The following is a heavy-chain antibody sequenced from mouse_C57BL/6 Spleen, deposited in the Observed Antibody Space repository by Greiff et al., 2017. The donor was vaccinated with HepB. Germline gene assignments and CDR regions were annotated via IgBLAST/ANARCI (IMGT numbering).Heavy chain of an antibody. V-gene: IGHV1-76*01. J-gene: IGHJ3*01. Sequence: VQLQESGAELVRPGASVKLSCKASGYTFTDYYINWVKQRPGQGLEWIARIYPGSGNTYYNEKFKGKATLTAEKSSSTAYMQLSSLKSEDSAVYFCARSGYYGSSYGFAYWGQGTLVTVSA. CDR3: ARSGYYGSSYGFAY. CDR2: IYPGSGNT. CDR1: GYTFTDYY. D-gene: IGHD1-1*01.